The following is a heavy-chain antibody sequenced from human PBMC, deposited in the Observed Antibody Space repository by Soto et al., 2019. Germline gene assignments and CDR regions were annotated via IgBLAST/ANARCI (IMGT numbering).Heavy chain of an antibody. CDR2: ISYDGRYK. J-gene: IGHJ4*02. D-gene: IGHD3-10*01. Sequence: VQLVESGGGVVQPGRSLRLSCAASGFTFSSYGMHWVRQAPGKGLEWMALISYDGRYKYYADSVKGRFTISRDNSKNPLYLQMKGLSAEDTAVYYCAKDRRYYGSGSYGGGLDYWGQGSLVTVSS. V-gene: IGHV3-30*18. CDR1: GFTFSSYG. CDR3: AKDRRYYGSGSYGGGLDY.